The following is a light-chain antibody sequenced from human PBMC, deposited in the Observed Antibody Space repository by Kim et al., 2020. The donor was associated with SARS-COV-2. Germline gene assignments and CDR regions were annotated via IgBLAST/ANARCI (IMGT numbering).Light chain of an antibody. V-gene: IGLV3-1*01. J-gene: IGLJ2*01. Sequence: SYELTQPPSVSVSPGQTASITCSGDKLGDKYACWYQQKPGQSPVLVIYQDSKRPSGIPERFSGSNSGNTATLTISGTQAMDEADYYCQAWDSSSHVVFGGGTKLT. CDR2: QDS. CDR1: KLGDKY. CDR3: QAWDSSSHVV.